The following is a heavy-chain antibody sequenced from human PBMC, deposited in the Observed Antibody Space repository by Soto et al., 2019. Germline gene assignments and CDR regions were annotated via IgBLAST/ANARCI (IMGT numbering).Heavy chain of an antibody. CDR1: GFTLRSYA. CDR2: MGARGGKT. Sequence: LRLSCAVSGFTLRSYAMGWVRQAPGKRLEWVSGMGARGGKTYYTDSVKGRFTISGDNSKNTLYLQMNSLRVEDTARYYCVSRTGSSPYYFDYWGQGTLV. V-gene: IGHV3-23*01. D-gene: IGHD1-1*01. CDR3: VSRTGSSPYYFDY. J-gene: IGHJ4*02.